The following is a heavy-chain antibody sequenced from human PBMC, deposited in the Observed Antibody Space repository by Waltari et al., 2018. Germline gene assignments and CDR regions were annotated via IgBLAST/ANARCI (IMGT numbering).Heavy chain of an antibody. Sequence: QVQLQESGPGLVKPSQTLSLTCTVSGGSISSGDYYWSWIRQPPGKGLEWIGYIYYSGSTYYHPSLKSRVTISVDTSKNQFSLKLSSVTAADTAVYYCASRYSGSYYAYYYYMDVWGKGTTVTISS. V-gene: IGHV4-30-4*08. CDR3: ASRYSGSYYAYYYYMDV. CDR1: GGSISSGDYY. J-gene: IGHJ6*03. D-gene: IGHD1-26*01. CDR2: IYYSGST.